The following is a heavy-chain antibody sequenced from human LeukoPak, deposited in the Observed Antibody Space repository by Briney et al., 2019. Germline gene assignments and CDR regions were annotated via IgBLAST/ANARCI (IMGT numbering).Heavy chain of an antibody. CDR3: SRRRAAGSWFDP. Sequence: GASVKVSCKASGYTFTGYYIHWVRQPPGQGLEWMGWINPNSAGTNYAQKFQVRVTMTSDTSISTAYMELSRLRSDDTTVYYCSRRRAAGSWFDPWGQGTLVTVSS. J-gene: IGHJ5*02. V-gene: IGHV1-2*02. CDR1: GYTFTGYY. CDR2: INPNSAGT. D-gene: IGHD2-15*01.